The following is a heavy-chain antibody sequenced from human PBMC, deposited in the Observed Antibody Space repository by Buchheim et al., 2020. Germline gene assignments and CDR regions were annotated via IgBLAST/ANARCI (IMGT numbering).Heavy chain of an antibody. CDR3: ASLDCSSTSCYDFYYYYGMDV. CDR2: IYYSGST. Sequence: QLQLQESDPGLVKPSETLSLTCTASGGSISSSSYYWGWIRQPPGKGLEWIGSIYYSGSTYYNPSLKSRVTISVDTSKNQFSLKLSSVTAADTAVYYCASLDCSSTSCYDFYYYYGMDVWGQGTT. CDR1: GGSISSSSYY. V-gene: IGHV4-39*01. J-gene: IGHJ6*02. D-gene: IGHD2-2*01.